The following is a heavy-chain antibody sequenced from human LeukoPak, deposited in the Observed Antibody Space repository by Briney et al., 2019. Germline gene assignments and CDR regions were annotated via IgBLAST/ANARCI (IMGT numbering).Heavy chain of an antibody. D-gene: IGHD3-22*01. CDR2: IYWDDDK. CDR1: GFSLTYGVG. CDR3: AHSAGSGYYYDSSGYYDPWYFDY. J-gene: IGHJ4*02. Sequence: ESGPTLMKPTQTLTLTCTFSGFSLTYGVGVGWIRQPPGKALEWLAVIYWDDDKRYSPSLKSRLTITKDTSKNQVVLTMTNMDPVDTATYYCAHSAGSGYYYDSSGYYDPWYFDYWGQGTLVTVSS. V-gene: IGHV2-5*02.